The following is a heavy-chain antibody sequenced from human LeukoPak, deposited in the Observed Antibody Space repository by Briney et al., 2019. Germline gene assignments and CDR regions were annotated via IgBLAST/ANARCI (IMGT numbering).Heavy chain of an antibody. J-gene: IGHJ5*02. CDR3: AKGIYGDPNWFDP. D-gene: IGHD4-17*01. CDR1: GGSISSGDYY. Sequence: SQTLSLTCTVSGGSISSGDYYWSWIRQPPGKGLEWIGYIYYSGSTYYNPSLKSRVTISVDTSKNQFSLKLSSVTAADTAVYYCAKGIYGDPNWFDPWGQGTLVTVSS. CDR2: IYYSGST. V-gene: IGHV4-30-4*01.